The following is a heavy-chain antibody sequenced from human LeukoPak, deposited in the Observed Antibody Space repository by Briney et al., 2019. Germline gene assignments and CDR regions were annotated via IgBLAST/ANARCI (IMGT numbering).Heavy chain of an antibody. CDR1: GGSISSSSYY. CDR3: ARQVRLYYYYGMDV. V-gene: IGHV4-39*01. J-gene: IGHJ6*02. D-gene: IGHD3-22*01. CDR2: IYYSGST. Sequence: SETLSLTCTVSGGSISSSSYYWGWIRQPPGKGLEWIGSIYYSGSTYYNPSPKSRVTISVDTSKNQFSLKLSSVTAADTAVYYCARQVRLYYYYGMDVWGQGTTVTVSS.